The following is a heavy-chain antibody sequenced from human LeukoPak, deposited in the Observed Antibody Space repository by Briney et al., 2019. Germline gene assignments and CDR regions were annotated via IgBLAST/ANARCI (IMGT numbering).Heavy chain of an antibody. CDR3: ARDYYGAGLTYFDY. V-gene: IGHV4-30-4*01. CDR2: IYYSGST. CDR1: GGSLSGGDYY. Sequence: PSQTLSLTCTVSGGSLSGGDYYWSWIRQPPGKGLECIGYIYYSGSTYYNPSLKSRVTITVDTSKNQFSLKLRSVTAADTAVYYCARDYYGAGLTYFDYWGQGTLVTVSS. J-gene: IGHJ4*02. D-gene: IGHD3-10*01.